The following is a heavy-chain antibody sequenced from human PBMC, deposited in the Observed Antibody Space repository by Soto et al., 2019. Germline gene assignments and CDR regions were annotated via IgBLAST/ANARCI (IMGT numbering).Heavy chain of an antibody. CDR1: GYTFTGYY. V-gene: IGHV1-2*04. CDR3: ATALRSGRRDLIYYYGMDV. J-gene: IGHJ6*02. CDR2: INPNSGGT. Sequence: ASVKVSCKASGYTFTGYYMHWVRQAPGQGLEWMGWINPNSGGTNYAQKFQGWVTMTRDTSISTAYMELSRLRSDDTAVYYCATALRSGRRDLIYYYGMDVWGQGTRVTVS. D-gene: IGHD3-10*01.